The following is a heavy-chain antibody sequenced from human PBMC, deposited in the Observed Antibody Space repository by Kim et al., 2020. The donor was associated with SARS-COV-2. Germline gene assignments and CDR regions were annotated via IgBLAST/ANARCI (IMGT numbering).Heavy chain of an antibody. CDR1: GGSISSYY. CDR2: IYYSGST. Sequence: SETLSLTCTVSGGSISSYYWSWIRQPPGKGLEWIGYIYYSGSTNYNPSLKSRVTISVDTSKNQFSLKLSSVTAADTAVYYCATLTTDSYYYYGMDVWGQGTTVTVSS. D-gene: IGHD4-17*01. J-gene: IGHJ6*02. CDR3: ATLTTDSYYYYGMDV. V-gene: IGHV4-59*01.